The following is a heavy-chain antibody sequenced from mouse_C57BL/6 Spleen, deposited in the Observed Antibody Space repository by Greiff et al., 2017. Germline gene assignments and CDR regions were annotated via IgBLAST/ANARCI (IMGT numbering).Heavy chain of an antibody. CDR3: AIGDYDYDPSFAY. V-gene: IGHV1-74*01. CDR1: GYTFTSYW. Sequence: QVQLQQSGAELVKPGASVKVSCKASGYTFTSYWMHWVKQRPGQGLEWIGRIHPSDSDTNYNQKFKGKATLTVDKSSSTAYMQLSSLTSEDSAVYYCAIGDYDYDPSFAYWGQGTLVTVSA. CDR2: IHPSDSDT. J-gene: IGHJ3*01. D-gene: IGHD2-4*01.